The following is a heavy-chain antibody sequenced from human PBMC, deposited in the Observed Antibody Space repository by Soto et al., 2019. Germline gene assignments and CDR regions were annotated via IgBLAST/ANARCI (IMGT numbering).Heavy chain of an antibody. CDR1: RGSINNYY. Sequence: SETLSLTCTVSRGSINNYYWTLIRQPPGKGLEWIGYVSYSGITHYSPSLKSRVAIAVDTSKNHFSLKLSSVTAADTAVYYCARRSSFGFDSWGQGTLVTVSS. J-gene: IGHJ4*02. D-gene: IGHD3-3*01. CDR2: VSYSGIT. CDR3: ARRSSFGFDS. V-gene: IGHV4-59*01.